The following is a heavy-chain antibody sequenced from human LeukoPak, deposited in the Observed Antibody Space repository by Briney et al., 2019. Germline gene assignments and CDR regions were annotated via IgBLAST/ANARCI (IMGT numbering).Heavy chain of an antibody. CDR2: IYSSGST. V-gene: IGHV4-59*01. CDR3: VSVGSSSCYCWGDP. CDR1: GGSISSYF. J-gene: IGHJ5*02. D-gene: IGHD6-13*01. Sequence: SETLSITCSVSGGSISSYFWSWRRQPPGKGLEWIGYIYSSGSTNYNPSLKSRVCISVDTSQNHFALKMSSVTAADTSGYYWVSVGSSSCYCWGDPWGQGTLVTVSS.